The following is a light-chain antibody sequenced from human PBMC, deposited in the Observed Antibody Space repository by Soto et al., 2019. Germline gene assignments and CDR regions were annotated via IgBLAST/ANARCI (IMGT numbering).Light chain of an antibody. J-gene: IGLJ1*01. CDR3: GTWDTSLSAYV. V-gene: IGLV1-51*01. Sequence: QSVLTQPPSVSAAPGQKVSISCFGSNSNIGSNYVSWYQQLPGTAPKVLIHDNNKRPSGIPDRFSGSKSATSATLGITGLQTGDEADYYCGTWDTSLSAYVFGTGTKVTVL. CDR1: NSNIGSNY. CDR2: DNN.